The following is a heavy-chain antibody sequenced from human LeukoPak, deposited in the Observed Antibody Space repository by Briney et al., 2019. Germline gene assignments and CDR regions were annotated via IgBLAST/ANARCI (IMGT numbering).Heavy chain of an antibody. CDR1: GGSFSGYY. D-gene: IGHD3-22*01. CDR3: ARGPIDSSGYYFPFDY. Sequence: PSETLSLTCAVYGGSFSGYYWSWIRQPPGKGLEWIGEINHSGSTNYNPSLKSRVTISVDTSKNQFSLKLSSVTAAETAVYYCARGPIDSSGYYFPFDYWGQGTLVTVSS. J-gene: IGHJ4*02. V-gene: IGHV4-34*01. CDR2: INHSGST.